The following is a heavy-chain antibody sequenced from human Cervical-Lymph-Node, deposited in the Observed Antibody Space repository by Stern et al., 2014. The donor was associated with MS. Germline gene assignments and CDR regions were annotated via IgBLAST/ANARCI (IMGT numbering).Heavy chain of an antibody. CDR2: IHHSGST. J-gene: IGHJ4*02. CDR3: ARGGPYSSSWYFVY. Sequence: QVQLVESGPGLVKPSQTLSLTCTVSGGSISSGGNYWTWIRQPPGEGLEWIGYIHHSGSTYYNPSLESRVIISVDTSKNQFSLELSSVTAADTAVYYCARGGPYSSSWYFVYWGQGTLVTVSS. CDR1: GGSISSGGNY. D-gene: IGHD6-13*01. V-gene: IGHV4-31*03.